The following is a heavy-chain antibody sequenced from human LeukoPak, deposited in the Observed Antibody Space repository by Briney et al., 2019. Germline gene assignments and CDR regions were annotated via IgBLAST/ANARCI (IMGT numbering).Heavy chain of an antibody. Sequence: SETLSLTCAVYGGSFSGYYWSWIRQPPGKGLEWIGEINHSGSTNYSPSLKSRVTISVDTSKNQFSLKLSSVTAADTAVYYCARGGITGTRWFDPWGQGTLVTVSS. V-gene: IGHV4-34*01. D-gene: IGHD1-7*01. J-gene: IGHJ5*02. CDR3: ARGGITGTRWFDP. CDR1: GGSFSGYY. CDR2: INHSGST.